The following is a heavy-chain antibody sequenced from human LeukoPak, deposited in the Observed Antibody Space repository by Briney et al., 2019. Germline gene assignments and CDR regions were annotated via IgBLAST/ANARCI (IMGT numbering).Heavy chain of an antibody. Sequence: PGGSLRLSCAASGFTFSSCRLNWVRQAPGKGLEWVANIKADGNEKYYVDSVKGRFNTHRDNAKNSVYRQISSQRAEDTAVYFCARDFSSGRDYWGQGTLVTVSS. CDR2: IKADGNEK. CDR3: ARDFSSGRDY. CDR1: GFTFSSCR. J-gene: IGHJ4*02. V-gene: IGHV3-7*04. D-gene: IGHD3-10*01.